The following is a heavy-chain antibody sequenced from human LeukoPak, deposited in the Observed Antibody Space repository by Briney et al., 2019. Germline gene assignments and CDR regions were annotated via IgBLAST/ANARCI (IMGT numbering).Heavy chain of an antibody. CDR2: INHSGST. D-gene: IGHD3-10*01. CDR3: ARVRFGELLDY. Sequence: SETLSLTCAVYGGSFSGYYWSWIRQPPGKGLEWIGEINHSGSTNYNPSLKSRVTISVDTSKNQFSLKLSSVTAADTAVYYCARVRFGELLDYWGQGTLVTVSS. V-gene: IGHV4-34*01. J-gene: IGHJ4*02. CDR1: GGSFSGYY.